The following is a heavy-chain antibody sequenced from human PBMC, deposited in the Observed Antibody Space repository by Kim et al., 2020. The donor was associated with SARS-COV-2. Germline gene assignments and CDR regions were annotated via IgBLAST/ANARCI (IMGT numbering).Heavy chain of an antibody. D-gene: IGHD4-4*01. Sequence: GGSLRLSCAASGFTFDDYGMSWVRQAPGKGLEWVAGVNWNGGSTGYADSVKGRFIISRDNAKNSLYLQMNSLRAEDTALYHCARGGEVTPRTLSYYYYDMDCWGKGTTVTVS. J-gene: IGHJ6*03. CDR2: VNWNGGST. CDR1: GFTFDDYG. V-gene: IGHV3-20*01. CDR3: ARGGEVTPRTLSYYYYDMDC.